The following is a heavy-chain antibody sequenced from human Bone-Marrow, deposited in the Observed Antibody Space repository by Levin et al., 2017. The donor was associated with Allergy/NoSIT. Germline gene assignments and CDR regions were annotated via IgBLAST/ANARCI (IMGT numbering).Heavy chain of an antibody. V-gene: IGHV3-21*01. CDR3: ARDPRSWGTSPSTSDDY. D-gene: IGHD2-15*01. CDR2: ISSSSSYI. CDR1: GFTFSSYS. J-gene: IGHJ4*02. Sequence: GGSLRLSCAASGFTFSSYSMNWVRQAPGKGLEWVSSISSSSSYIYYADSVKGRFTISRDNAKNSLYLQMNSLRAEDTAVYYCARDPRSWGTSPSTSDDYWGQGTLVTVSS.